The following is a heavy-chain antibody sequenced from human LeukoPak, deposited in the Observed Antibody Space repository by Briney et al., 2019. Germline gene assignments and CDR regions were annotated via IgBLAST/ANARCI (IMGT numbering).Heavy chain of an antibody. V-gene: IGHV3-30*03. CDR2: ISYDGSNK. CDR3: ARDLGGDWNFDY. J-gene: IGHJ4*02. Sequence: GGSLRLSCAASGFTFSSYGMHWVRQAPGKGLEWVAVISYDGSNKYYADSVKGRFTISRDNSKNTLYLQMNGLRAEDTAVYYCARDLGGDWNFDYWGQGTLVTVSS. D-gene: IGHD2-21*01. CDR1: GFTFSSYG.